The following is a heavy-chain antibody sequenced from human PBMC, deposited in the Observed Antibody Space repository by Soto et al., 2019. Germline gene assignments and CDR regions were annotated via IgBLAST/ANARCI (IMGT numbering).Heavy chain of an antibody. J-gene: IGHJ4*02. CDR3: ARDRDYYDSSGYYPLFDY. V-gene: IGHV4-31*03. Sequence: QVQLQESGPGLVKPSQTLSLTCTVSGGSISSGGYYWSWIRQHPGKGLEWIGYIYYSGSTYYNPSLKSRVTISVDTSKNQFSLKLSSVTAADTAVYYCARDRDYYDSSGYYPLFDYWGQGTLVTVSS. CDR2: IYYSGST. CDR1: GGSISSGGYY. D-gene: IGHD3-22*01.